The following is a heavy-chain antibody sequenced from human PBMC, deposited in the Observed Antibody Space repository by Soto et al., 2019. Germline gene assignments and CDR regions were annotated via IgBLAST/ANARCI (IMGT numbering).Heavy chain of an antibody. CDR3: ARPEEIDNFWSLGYYYTVDV. CDR2: ISSSGMTV. CDR1: GFTFSSYE. J-gene: IGHJ6*02. D-gene: IGHD3-3*01. V-gene: IGHV3-48*03. Sequence: PGGSLRLSCVASGFTFSSYEMNWVRQAPGKGLEWVSYISSSGMTVYYADSVKGRFTISRENAKNSLYLQMNNLRAEETAVYYCARPEEIDNFWSLGYYYTVDVWGQGTTVTVSS.